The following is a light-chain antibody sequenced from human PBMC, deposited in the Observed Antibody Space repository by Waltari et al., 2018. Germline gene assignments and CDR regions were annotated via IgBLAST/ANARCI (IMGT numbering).Light chain of an antibody. V-gene: IGLV1-47*01. Sequence: QSVLTQPPSASGTPGQRVTTPCSGRSSNTGLTYVYWYQQVPGTAPKLLIYRKNQRPSGVPDRFSGSKSGTSASLAISGLRSEDEADYYCEAWDDSLSVLVFGGGTKVTVL. CDR3: EAWDDSLSVLV. CDR2: RKN. J-gene: IGLJ3*02. CDR1: SSNTGLTY.